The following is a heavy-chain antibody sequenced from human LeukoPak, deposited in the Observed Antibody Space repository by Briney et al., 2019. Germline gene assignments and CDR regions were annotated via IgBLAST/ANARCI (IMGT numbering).Heavy chain of an antibody. J-gene: IGHJ4*02. CDR3: ARHGRAPRVLDFDY. CDR2: IYTSGST. Sequence: SETLSLTCTVSGGSISSYYWSWIRQPAGKGLEWIGRIYTSGSTNYNPSLKSRVTMSVDTPKNQFSLKLSSVTAADTAVYYCARHGRAPRVLDFDYWGQGTLVTVSS. D-gene: IGHD1-1*01. CDR1: GGSISSYY. V-gene: IGHV4-4*07.